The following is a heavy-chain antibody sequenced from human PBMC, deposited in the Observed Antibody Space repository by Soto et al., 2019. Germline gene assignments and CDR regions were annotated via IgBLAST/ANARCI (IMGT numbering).Heavy chain of an antibody. V-gene: IGHV1-8*01. CDR3: ATTRGCSSTSCYRYYYYYGMDV. CDR1: GYTFTSYD. D-gene: IGHD2-2*01. J-gene: IGHJ6*02. CDR2: MNPNSGNT. Sequence: ASVEVSCKASGYTFTSYDINWVRQATGQGLEWMGWMNPNSGNTGYAQKFQGRVTMTRNTSISTAYMELSSLRSEDTAVYYCATTRGCSSTSCYRYYYYYGMDVWGQGTTVTVSS.